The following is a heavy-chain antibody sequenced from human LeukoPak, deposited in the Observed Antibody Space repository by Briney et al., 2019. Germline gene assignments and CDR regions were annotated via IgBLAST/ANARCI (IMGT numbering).Heavy chain of an antibody. Sequence: PGTSLRLSCAASGCTFSSYGMHWVRQAPGKGLELVAVTGGDGSTKYYADSVKGRFTISRDNSENTLYLQMSSLRVEDTAVYYCARDSGGHPFDYWGQGTLVTVSS. CDR2: TGGDGSTK. D-gene: IGHD3-10*01. V-gene: IGHV3-33*01. CDR1: GCTFSSYG. CDR3: ARDSGGHPFDY. J-gene: IGHJ4*02.